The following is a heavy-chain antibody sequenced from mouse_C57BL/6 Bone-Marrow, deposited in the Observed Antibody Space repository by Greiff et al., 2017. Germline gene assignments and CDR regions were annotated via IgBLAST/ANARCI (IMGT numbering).Heavy chain of an antibody. J-gene: IGHJ4*01. CDR3: TRGGVCDYGGGRYYYAMDF. Sequence: EVQGVESGAGLVKPGGSLKLSCAASGFTFSSYAMSWVRQTPEKRLEWVAYISSGGDYTYYADTVKGRSTISRDNARNTLYLQMSSLKSEDTAMYYCTRGGVCDYGGGRYYYAMDFWGQGTSVPVSS. CDR1: GFTFSSYA. D-gene: IGHD2-4*01. CDR2: ISSGGDYT. V-gene: IGHV5-9-1*02.